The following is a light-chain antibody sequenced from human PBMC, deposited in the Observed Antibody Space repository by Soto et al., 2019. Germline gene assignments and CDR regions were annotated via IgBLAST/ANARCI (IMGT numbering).Light chain of an antibody. V-gene: IGLV1-40*01. CDR2: GND. Sequence: QSVLTQPPSVSGAPGQRVTISCTGTSSNIGAGYEVHWYHQLPGTAPKFLVSGNDNRPSGVPDRLSASKSGTSGSLAITGLQAEDEGHYYCSSYAGNNQYLFGTGTQLTVL. J-gene: IGLJ6*01. CDR1: SSNIGAGYE. CDR3: SSYAGNNQYL.